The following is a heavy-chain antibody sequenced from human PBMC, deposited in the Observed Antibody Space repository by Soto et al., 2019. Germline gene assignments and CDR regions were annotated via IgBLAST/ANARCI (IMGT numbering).Heavy chain of an antibody. CDR1: GYTFTSYA. D-gene: IGHD5-18*01. J-gene: IGHJ6*02. CDR3: ARVVGDTAMVSGYYYYYGMDV. V-gene: IGHV1-3*01. CDR2: INAGNGNT. Sequence: ASVKVSCKASGYTFTSYAIHWVRQAPGQRLEWMGWINAGNGNTKYSQKFQGRVTITADESTSTAYMELSSLRSEDTAVYYCARVVGDTAMVSGYYYYYGMDVWGQGTTVTVSS.